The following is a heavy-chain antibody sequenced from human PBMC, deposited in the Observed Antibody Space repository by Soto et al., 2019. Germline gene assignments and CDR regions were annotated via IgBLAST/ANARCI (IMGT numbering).Heavy chain of an antibody. Sequence: PSETLSLTCAVSGGSISSGGYSWSWIRQPPGKGLEWIGYIYHSGSTYYNPSLKSRVTISLDRSKNQFSLKLSSVTAADTAVYYCARSRGGYFDYWGQGTLVTVSS. CDR1: GGSISSGGYS. V-gene: IGHV4-30-2*02. CDR3: ARSRGGYFDY. CDR2: IYHSGST. D-gene: IGHD3-22*01. J-gene: IGHJ4*02.